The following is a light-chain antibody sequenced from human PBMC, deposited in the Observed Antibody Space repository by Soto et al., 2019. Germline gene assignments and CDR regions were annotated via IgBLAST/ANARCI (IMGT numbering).Light chain of an antibody. V-gene: IGKV3-15*01. CDR1: QSVRGY. Sequence: EVVMTQSPATLSVSPGERATLSCGASQSVRGYLAWYQQKPGQAPRLLIHGASIRAPGIPARCSGGGSGTHFTLTISSLQSEDFAVYYCHQYDHWPQTFGQGTKVDIK. J-gene: IGKJ1*01. CDR3: HQYDHWPQT. CDR2: GAS.